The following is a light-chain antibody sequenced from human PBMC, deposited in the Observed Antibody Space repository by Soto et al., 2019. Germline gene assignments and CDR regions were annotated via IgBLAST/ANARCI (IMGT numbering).Light chain of an antibody. CDR2: AAS. CDR3: QKYNGAPWT. V-gene: IGKV1-27*01. CDR1: QGISNY. Sequence: DIQMTQSPSSLSASVGDRVTITCRASQGISNYLTSYQQKPGKVPKLLIYAASTLQSGVPSRFSGSGSGTLFTLTISSLHPEDVATYYCQKYNGAPWTFGRGTKVEIK. J-gene: IGKJ1*01.